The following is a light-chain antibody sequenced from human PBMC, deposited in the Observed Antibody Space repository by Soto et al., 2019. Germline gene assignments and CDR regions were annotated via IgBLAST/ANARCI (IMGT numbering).Light chain of an antibody. CDR2: DVS. Sequence: QSALTQPASVSGSPGQSITISCTGTSSDVGGYNYVSWYQQHPGKAPKLMLYDVSNRPSGVSNRFSGSKSGNTASLTISGLQAEEEADYYCSLYTSGGTLMVFGGGTKVTVL. CDR1: SSDVGGYNY. J-gene: IGLJ2*01. V-gene: IGLV2-14*01. CDR3: SLYTSGGTLMV.